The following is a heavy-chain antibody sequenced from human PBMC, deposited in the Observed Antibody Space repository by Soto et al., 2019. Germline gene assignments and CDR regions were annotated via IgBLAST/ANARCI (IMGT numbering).Heavy chain of an antibody. CDR2: ISGSGGST. J-gene: IGHJ3*02. Sequence: EVQLLESGGGLVQPGGSLRLSCAASGFSFNTYALNWVRQAPGKGLEWVSTISGSGGSTYYADSVKGRFTISRDNSKNTLYLQMNSLRAEDTAIYYCAKDFRSWASITYDMWGQGTMVTVSS. CDR1: GFSFNTYA. CDR3: AKDFRSWASITYDM. D-gene: IGHD1-26*01. V-gene: IGHV3-23*01.